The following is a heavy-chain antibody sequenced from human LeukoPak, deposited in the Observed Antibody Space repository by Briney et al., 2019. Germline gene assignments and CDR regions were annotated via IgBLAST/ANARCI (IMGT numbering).Heavy chain of an antibody. J-gene: IGHJ4*02. CDR2: INPNSGGT. CDR1: GYTFTGYY. V-gene: IGHV1-2*02. Sequence: ASVKVSCKASGYTFTGYYMHWVRQAPGQGLEWMGWINPNSGGTNYAQKFQGRVTMTRDTSISTAYMELSRLRSDDTAVYYCARDYYGGDCHFDYWGQGTLVTVSS. CDR3: ARDYYGGDCHFDY. D-gene: IGHD2-21*02.